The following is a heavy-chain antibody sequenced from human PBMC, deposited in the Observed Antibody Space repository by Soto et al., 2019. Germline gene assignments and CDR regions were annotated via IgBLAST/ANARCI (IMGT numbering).Heavy chain of an antibody. CDR2: INPNNGGT. V-gene: IGHV1-2*04. CDR1: GYTFTGYY. J-gene: IGHJ4*02. Sequence: ASVKVSCKAFGYTFTGYYIQWVRQAPGQGLEWMGWINPNNGGTKYAQKFQDWVTMTRDTSISTAYMELRSLKSDDTAMYYCVREPYYYDSSDYWGQGTLVTVSS. CDR3: VREPYYYDSSDY. D-gene: IGHD3-22*01.